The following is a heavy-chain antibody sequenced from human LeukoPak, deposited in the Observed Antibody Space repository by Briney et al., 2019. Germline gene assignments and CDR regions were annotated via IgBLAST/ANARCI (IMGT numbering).Heavy chain of an antibody. CDR1: GGSFSGYY. CDR3: ARAYCGGDCQYYYYYYMDV. CDR2: INHSGST. Sequence: PSETLSLTCAVYGGSFSGYYWSWIRQPPGKGLEWIGEINHSGSTYYNPSLKSRVTISVDTSKNQFSLKLSSVTAADTAVYYCARAYCGGDCQYYYYYYMDVWGKGTTVTVSS. V-gene: IGHV4-34*01. D-gene: IGHD2-21*02. J-gene: IGHJ6*03.